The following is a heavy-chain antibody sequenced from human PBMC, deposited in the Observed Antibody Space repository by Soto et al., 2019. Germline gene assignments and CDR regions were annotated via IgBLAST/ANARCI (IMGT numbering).Heavy chain of an antibody. Sequence: GGSLRLSCAASGFTFSSYSMNWVRQAPGKGLEWVSSISSSSSYIYYADSVKGRFTISRDNAKNSLYLQMNSLRAEDTAVYYCARDNRMDSSSYYYYYGMDVWGQGTTVTVSS. CDR1: GFTFSSYS. CDR2: ISSSSSYI. J-gene: IGHJ6*02. D-gene: IGHD6-6*01. V-gene: IGHV3-21*01. CDR3: ARDNRMDSSSYYYYYGMDV.